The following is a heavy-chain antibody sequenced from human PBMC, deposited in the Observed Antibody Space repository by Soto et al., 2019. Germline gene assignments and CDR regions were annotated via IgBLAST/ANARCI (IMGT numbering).Heavy chain of an antibody. Sequence: ASVKVSCKASGYSFTDYHIHWVRQAPGQGLEWMGWINPNSGGTNYAQKFQGRVTMTRDTSIRTAYMELSRLRSDDTAVYYCARGGNSAMDWFDPWGQGTLVTVSS. J-gene: IGHJ5*02. CDR2: INPNSGGT. D-gene: IGHD2-21*02. CDR3: ARGGNSAMDWFDP. V-gene: IGHV1-2*02. CDR1: GYSFTDYH.